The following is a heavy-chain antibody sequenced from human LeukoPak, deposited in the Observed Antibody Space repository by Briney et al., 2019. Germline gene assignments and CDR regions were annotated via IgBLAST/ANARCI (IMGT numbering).Heavy chain of an antibody. CDR3: ARGQGPSYYDSSGYRNWFDP. CDR2: IYYSGST. J-gene: IGHJ5*02. CDR1: GGSIISYY. V-gene: IGHV4-59*01. Sequence: SETLSLTCTVSGGSIISYYWSWIRQPPGKGLEWIGYIYYSGSTNYNPSLKSRVTIPVDTSKNQFSLKLSSVTAADTAVYYCARGQGPSYYDSSGYRNWFDPWGQGTLVTVSS. D-gene: IGHD3-22*01.